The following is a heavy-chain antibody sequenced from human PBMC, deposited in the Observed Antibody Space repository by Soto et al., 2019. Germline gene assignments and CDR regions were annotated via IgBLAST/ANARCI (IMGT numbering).Heavy chain of an antibody. CDR1: GFTFGSYA. D-gene: IGHD5-18*01. CDR2: ISGSGGST. Sequence: EVQLLESGGGLVQPGGSLRLSCAASGFTFGSYAMSWVRQAPGKGLEWVSAISGSGGSTYYADSVKGRFTISRDNSKNTLYLQMNSLRAEDTAVYYCAKEYGVGFVDTAMVSAFDIWGQGTMVTVSS. J-gene: IGHJ3*02. V-gene: IGHV3-23*01. CDR3: AKEYGVGFVDTAMVSAFDI.